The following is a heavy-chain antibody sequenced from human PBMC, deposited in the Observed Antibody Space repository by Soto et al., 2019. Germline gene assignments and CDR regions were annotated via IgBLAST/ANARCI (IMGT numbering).Heavy chain of an antibody. CDR3: ARDTGDGTFDF. Sequence: ASVKVSCKASGYTFSSYAMHWVRQAPGQRLEWMGWVNAGYGNTKSSQKFRDRVTISRDTSASTAYMELTSLGSEDTAVYYCARDTGDGTFDFWGQGTLVTVSS. V-gene: IGHV1-3*01. CDR1: GYTFSSYA. J-gene: IGHJ4*02. CDR2: VNAGYGNT. D-gene: IGHD7-27*01.